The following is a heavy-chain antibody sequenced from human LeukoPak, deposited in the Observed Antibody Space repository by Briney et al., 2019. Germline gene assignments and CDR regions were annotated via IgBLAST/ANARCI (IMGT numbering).Heavy chain of an antibody. J-gene: IGHJ6*03. CDR2: INPNSGGT. V-gene: IGHV1-2*02. CDR1: GYTFTGYY. D-gene: IGHD1-26*01. CDR3: ARDRGFIVGAPRRNYMDV. Sequence: ASVKVSCKASGYTFTGYYMHWVRQAPGQGLEWMGWINPNSGGTNYAQKFQGRVTMTRDMSISTAYMELSRLRSDDTAVYYCARDRGFIVGAPRRNYMDVWGKGTTVTVSS.